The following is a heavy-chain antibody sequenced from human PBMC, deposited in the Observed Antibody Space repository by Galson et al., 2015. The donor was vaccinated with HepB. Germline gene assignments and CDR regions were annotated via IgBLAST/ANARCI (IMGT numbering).Heavy chain of an antibody. CDR2: VSSSSIYK. CDR1: GFTFSTYS. V-gene: IGHV3-21*06. D-gene: IGHD3-22*01. Sequence: SLRLSCAASGFTFSTYSLNWVRQAPGKGLEWVSAVSSSSIYKYYADSVKGRFTISRDNAKSSLYVQMNNLRVEDTAVYHCARGRGDIGGYYAFDYWGKGALVTVSS. J-gene: IGHJ4*02. CDR3: ARGRGDIGGYYAFDY.